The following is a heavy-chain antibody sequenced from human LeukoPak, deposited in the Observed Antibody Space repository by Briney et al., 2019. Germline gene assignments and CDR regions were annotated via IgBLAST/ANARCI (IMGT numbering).Heavy chain of an antibody. D-gene: IGHD4-11*01. V-gene: IGHV4-34*01. CDR1: GGSFSGYY. Sequence: PSETLSLTCAVYGGSFSGYYWSWIRQPPGKGLEWIGEINHSGSTNYNPSLKSRVTISVDTSKNQFSLKLSSVTAADTAVYYCARGGHYSNYPIDYWGQGTLVTVSS. J-gene: IGHJ4*02. CDR3: ARGGHYSNYPIDY. CDR2: INHSGST.